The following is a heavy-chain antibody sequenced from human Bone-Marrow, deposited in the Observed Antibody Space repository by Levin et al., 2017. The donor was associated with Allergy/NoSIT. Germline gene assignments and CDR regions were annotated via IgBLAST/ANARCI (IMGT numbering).Heavy chain of an antibody. Sequence: PGGSLRLSCAASGFTFRTYSMNWVRQAPGRGLEWVSSITSVGSNYTYYGDSVKGRFTISRDNAKNSLYLQMNRLRAEDTAVYYCARDMRGGRGFLDYWGQGTLVTVSS. V-gene: IGHV3-21*01. CDR1: GFTFRTYS. CDR3: ARDMRGGRGFLDY. CDR2: ITSVGSNYT. J-gene: IGHJ4*02. D-gene: IGHD2-15*01.